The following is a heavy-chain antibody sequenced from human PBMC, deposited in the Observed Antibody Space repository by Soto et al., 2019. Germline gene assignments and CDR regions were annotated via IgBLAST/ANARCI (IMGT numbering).Heavy chain of an antibody. CDR1: GYSISSGYY. V-gene: IGHV4-38-2*01. CDR3: ARVGPWVPYYYDSSPYTFDNRFDP. D-gene: IGHD3-22*01. Sequence: KTSETLSLTCAVSGYSISSGYYWGWLRPPPGKGLEWIGSIYHVGSTYYNPSLNSRVTLSIDMTNNHVSLILNSVTAADTAVYYCARVGPWVPYYYDSSPYTFDNRFDPWGKGNLVTVSS. J-gene: IGHJ5*02. CDR2: IYHVGST.